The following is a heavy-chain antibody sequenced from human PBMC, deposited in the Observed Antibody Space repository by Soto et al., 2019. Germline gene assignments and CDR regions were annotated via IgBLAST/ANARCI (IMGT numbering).Heavy chain of an antibody. V-gene: IGHV4-31*03. CDR2: IYYSGIT. Sequence: PSETLSLTCTVSGGSISSGGYYWSWIRQHPGKGLEWIGYIYYSGITYYNPSLKSRVTISVDTSKNQFSLYLQMNNLRAEDTAFYFCARATQSYYDTSGYYSYVHWGQGAQVTVSS. D-gene: IGHD3-22*01. J-gene: IGHJ4*02. CDR3: ARATQSYYDTSGYYSYVH. CDR1: GGSISSGGYY.